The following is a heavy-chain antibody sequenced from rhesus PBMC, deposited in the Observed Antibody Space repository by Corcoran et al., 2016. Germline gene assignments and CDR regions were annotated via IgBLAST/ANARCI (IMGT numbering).Heavy chain of an antibody. D-gene: IGHD6S26*01. CDR3: ARYSSGWSGYDY. Sequence: QVQLQESGPGLVKPSETLSLTCAVSGYSISSGYYWSWIRQPPGKGLEWIGYITYSGSPSYNPSLKSRVTISRATSQNQFSLKLSSVTAADTAVYYCARYSSGWSGYDYWGQGVLVTVSS. J-gene: IGHJ4*01. CDR1: GYSISSGYY. CDR2: ITYSGSP. V-gene: IGHV4-122*02.